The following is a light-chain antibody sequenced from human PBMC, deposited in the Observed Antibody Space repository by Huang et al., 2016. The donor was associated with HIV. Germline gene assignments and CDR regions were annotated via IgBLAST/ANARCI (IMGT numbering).Light chain of an antibody. Sequence: EIVLTQSPATLSLSPGEGATLSCRASQSIGSYLAWSKQRPGQAPRLLIYDASVRATGIPARCRGRGSGTDFTLTISSLEPEDFAVYYCQQRNNWPPWTFGQGTKVELK. CDR3: QQRNNWPPWT. CDR1: QSIGSY. CDR2: DAS. V-gene: IGKV3-11*01. J-gene: IGKJ1*01.